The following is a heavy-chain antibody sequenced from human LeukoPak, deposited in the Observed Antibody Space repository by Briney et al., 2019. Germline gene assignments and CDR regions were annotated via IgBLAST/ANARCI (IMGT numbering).Heavy chain of an antibody. CDR1: GGSISSYY. V-gene: IGHV4-59*01. J-gene: IGHJ5*02. Sequence: PSETLSLTCTVSGGSISSYYWSWIRQPPGKGLERIGCIYYSGSTNYNPSLKSRVTISVDTSKNQFSLKLSSVTAADTAEYYCARYSGYSHSSGYFLGWFDHWGQGTLVTVS. D-gene: IGHD3-22*01. CDR3: ARYSGYSHSSGYFLGWFDH. CDR2: IYYSGST.